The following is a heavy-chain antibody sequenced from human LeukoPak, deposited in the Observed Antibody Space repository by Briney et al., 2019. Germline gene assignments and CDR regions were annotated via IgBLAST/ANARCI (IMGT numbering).Heavy chain of an antibody. J-gene: IGHJ5*02. CDR2: MYYSGST. CDR1: GGSISSYS. CDR3: ARIDFWSGYYANWFDP. D-gene: IGHD3-3*01. V-gene: IGHV4-59*12. Sequence: SETLSLTCTVSGGSISSYSWSWIRQPPGKGLEWIGSMYYSGSTYYNPSLKSRVTISVDTSKNQFSLKLSSVTAADTAVYYCARIDFWSGYYANWFDPWGQGTLVTVSS.